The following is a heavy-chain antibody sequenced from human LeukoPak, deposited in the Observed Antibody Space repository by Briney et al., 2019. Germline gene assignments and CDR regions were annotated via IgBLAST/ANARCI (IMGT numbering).Heavy chain of an antibody. CDR1: GYTFTSYY. CDR3: ARDSPPSYCSAGSCYFDP. Sequence: ASVKVSCKASGYTFTSYYMHWVRQAPGQGLEWMGIINPSGGSTSYAQKFQGRVTMTRDTSTSTVYMELSSLRSEDTAVYYCARDSPPSYCSAGSCYFDPWGQGTLVTVSS. CDR2: INPSGGST. V-gene: IGHV1-46*01. D-gene: IGHD2-15*01. J-gene: IGHJ5*02.